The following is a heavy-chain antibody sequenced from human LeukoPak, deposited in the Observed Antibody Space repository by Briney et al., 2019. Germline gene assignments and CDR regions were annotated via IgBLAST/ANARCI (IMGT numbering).Heavy chain of an antibody. Sequence: GGSLRLSCAASGFTFSASDMTWFRQAPGKGLEWVSYISNSGSTTYYADSVKGRFTTSRDNAKSSLYLQMTSLRAEDTAGYYCGRGHWG. CDR1: GFTFSASD. V-gene: IGHV3-11*04. CDR2: ISNSGSTT. CDR3: GRGH. J-gene: IGHJ1*01.